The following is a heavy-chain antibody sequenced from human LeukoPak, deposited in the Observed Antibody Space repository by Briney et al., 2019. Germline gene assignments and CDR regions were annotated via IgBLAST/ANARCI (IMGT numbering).Heavy chain of an antibody. J-gene: IGHJ4*02. Sequence: SETLSLTCTVSGDSISNYYWSWIRQPPGKGLEWIGYIYYSESTDYNPSLKSRVTISTDTSKSQFSLNLRSVTAEDTGIYYCARGRCRNSGCRPYFDYWGQGTQVTVSS. CDR2: IYYSEST. D-gene: IGHD3-22*01. CDR3: ARGRCRNSGCRPYFDY. V-gene: IGHV4-59*01. CDR1: GDSISNYY.